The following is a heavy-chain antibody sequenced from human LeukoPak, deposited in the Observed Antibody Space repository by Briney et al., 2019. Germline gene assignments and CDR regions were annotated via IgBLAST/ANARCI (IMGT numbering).Heavy chain of an antibody. Sequence: GGSLKLSCAASGISFSGSAMHWVRQAPGKGLEWVARIRSKANNYATAYAASLKGRFSISRDDSVDTAYLYMNNLETEDTAIYYGTRQFDGVGYYPDYWGQGTLVTVSS. V-gene: IGHV3-73*01. D-gene: IGHD3-22*01. CDR1: GISFSGSA. CDR3: TRQFDGVGYYPDY. CDR2: IRSKANNYAT. J-gene: IGHJ4*02.